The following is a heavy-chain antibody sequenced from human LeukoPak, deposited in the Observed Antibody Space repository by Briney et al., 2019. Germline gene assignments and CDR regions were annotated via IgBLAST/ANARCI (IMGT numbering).Heavy chain of an antibody. Sequence: ASVKVSCKASGGTFSNYAISWVRQAPGQGLEWMGGIIPIFGTANYAQKFQGRVTITADESTSTAYMELSSLRSEDTAVYYCARASLYYYGSGSYSAGDDYMDVWGKGTTVTVSS. J-gene: IGHJ6*03. V-gene: IGHV1-69*13. D-gene: IGHD3-10*01. CDR3: ARASLYYYGSGSYSAGDDYMDV. CDR1: GGTFSNYA. CDR2: IIPIFGTA.